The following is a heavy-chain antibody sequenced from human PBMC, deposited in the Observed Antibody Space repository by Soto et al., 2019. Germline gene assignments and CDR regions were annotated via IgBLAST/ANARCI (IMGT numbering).Heavy chain of an antibody. CDR3: ARDNGIAAAGDAFDI. J-gene: IGHJ3*02. CDR1: GFTFSSYS. D-gene: IGHD6-13*01. CDR2: ISSSSSYI. V-gene: IGHV3-21*01. Sequence: EVQLVESGGGLVKPGGSLRLSCAASGFTFSSYSMNWVRQAPGKGLEWVSSISSSSSYIYYADSVKGRFTISRDNAKNSLYLQMNSLRAEDTAVYYCARDNGIAAAGDAFDIWGQGTMVTVSS.